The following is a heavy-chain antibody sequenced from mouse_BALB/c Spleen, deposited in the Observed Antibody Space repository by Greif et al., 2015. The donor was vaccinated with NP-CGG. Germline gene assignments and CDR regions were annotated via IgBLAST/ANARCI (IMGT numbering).Heavy chain of an antibody. D-gene: IGHD1-2*01. CDR1: GFSLTSYG. Sequence: VKLVESGPGLVAPSQSLSITCTVSGFSLTSYGVHWVRQPPGKGLEWLGVIWAGGSTNYNSALMSRLSISKDNSKSXVILKMDSLQNDDADMYYCARKNSFLRLMDYRGQGTSVAVSS. J-gene: IGHJ4*01. CDR2: IWAGGST. V-gene: IGHV2-9*02. CDR3: ARKNSFLRLMDY.